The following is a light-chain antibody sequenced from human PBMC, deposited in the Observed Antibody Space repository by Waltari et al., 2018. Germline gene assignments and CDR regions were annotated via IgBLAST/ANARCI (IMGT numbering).Light chain of an antibody. CDR2: DAS. J-gene: IGKJ2*01. CDR3: QQSYSSPQDS. Sequence: DIQMTQSPSSLSASVGDRVTITCRASQSISSYLNWYQRKPGKAPKLLIYDASSVQRGVPARFSGSGSGTDFTLTISSLQPEDSATYFCQQSYSSPQDSFGQGTKREI. CDR1: QSISSY. V-gene: IGKV1-39*01.